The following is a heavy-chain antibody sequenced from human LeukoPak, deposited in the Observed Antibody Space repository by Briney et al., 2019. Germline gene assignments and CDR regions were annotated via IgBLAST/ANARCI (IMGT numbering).Heavy chain of an antibody. J-gene: IGHJ4*02. Sequence: SVKVSCKASGGTFSSYAISWVRQAPGQGLEWMGGIIPIFGTANYAQKFQGRVTITADESTSTAYMELSSLRSEDTAVYYCTTSQYYYDAGFDYWGQGTLVTVSS. D-gene: IGHD3-22*01. V-gene: IGHV1-69*13. CDR1: GGTFSSYA. CDR2: IIPIFGTA. CDR3: TTSQYYYDAGFDY.